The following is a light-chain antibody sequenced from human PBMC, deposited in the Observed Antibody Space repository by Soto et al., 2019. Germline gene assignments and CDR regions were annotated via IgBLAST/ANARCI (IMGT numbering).Light chain of an antibody. V-gene: IGKV3-11*01. CDR1: QSVSSY. CDR2: DAS. J-gene: IGKJ1*01. Sequence: EIVLTQSPATLSLSPGERATLSCRASQSVSSYLAWYQQKPGQAPRLLIYDASNRATGIPARFSGSGSGTDFTLTISSLQPEDVATYYCQKYYTAPETFGQGTKVEIK. CDR3: QKYYTAPET.